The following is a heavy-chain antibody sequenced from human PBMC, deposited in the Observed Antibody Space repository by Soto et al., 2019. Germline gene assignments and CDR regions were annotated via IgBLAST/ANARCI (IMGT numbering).Heavy chain of an antibody. V-gene: IGHV4-39*01. J-gene: IGHJ6*02. CDR3: ARQWYYDFWSGSYYYGMDV. D-gene: IGHD3-3*01. CDR1: GGSISSSSYY. CDR2: IYYSGST. Sequence: SETLSLTCTVSGGSISSSSYYWGWIRQPPGKGLEWIGSIYYSGSTYYNPSLKSRVTISVDTSKNQFSLKLSSVTAADTAVYYCARQWYYDFWSGSYYYGMDVWGQGTTVTVSS.